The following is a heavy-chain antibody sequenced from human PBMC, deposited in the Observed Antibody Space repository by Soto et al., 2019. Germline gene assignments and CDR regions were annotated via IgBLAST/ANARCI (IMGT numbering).Heavy chain of an antibody. D-gene: IGHD3-9*01. CDR2: ISYDGSNK. CDR1: GFTFSSYA. Sequence: GGSLRLSCAASGFTFSSYAMHWVRQAPGKGLEWVAVISYDGSNKYYADSVKGRFTISRDNSKNTLYLQMNSLRAEDTAVYYCARDKYYDILTGSYYYYYGMDVWGQGTTVTVSS. V-gene: IGHV3-30-3*01. J-gene: IGHJ6*02. CDR3: ARDKYYDILTGSYYYYYGMDV.